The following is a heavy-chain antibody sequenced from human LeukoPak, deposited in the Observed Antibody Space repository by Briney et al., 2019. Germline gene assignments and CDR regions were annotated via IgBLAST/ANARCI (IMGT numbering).Heavy chain of an antibody. CDR1: GFTFSSLT. D-gene: IGHD3-9*01. Sequence: PGGSLRLSCAASGFTFSSLTMNWVRQAPGKGLEWVSSISSSSSYIHYADSVKGRFTISRDNAKNSLFLQMNSLRAEDTAVYYCVSDWLSPLDYWGQGTLVTVSS. V-gene: IGHV3-21*01. CDR2: ISSSSSYI. J-gene: IGHJ4*02. CDR3: VSDWLSPLDY.